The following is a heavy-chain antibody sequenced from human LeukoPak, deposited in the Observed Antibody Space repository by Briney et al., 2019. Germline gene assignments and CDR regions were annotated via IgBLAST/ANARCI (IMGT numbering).Heavy chain of an antibody. V-gene: IGHV4-31*03. CDR3: ARQRGYDSSGTGSFDS. CDR2: IYSTGST. J-gene: IGHJ4*01. Sequence: SETLSLTCTVSGASNGGASYWTWIRQVPGRGLEWIGYIYSTGSTYYSPSLESRLSLSVDTAENHFSLRLTSVTAADTAVYFCARQRGYDSSGTGSFDSWGSGMLVTVSS. D-gene: IGHD3-22*01. CDR1: GASNGGASY.